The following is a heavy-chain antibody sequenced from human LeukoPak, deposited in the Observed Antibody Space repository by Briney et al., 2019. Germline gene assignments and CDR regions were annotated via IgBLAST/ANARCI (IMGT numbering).Heavy chain of an antibody. CDR2: ISGTSSNI. CDR3: ARKGDYHDY. CDR1: GFTFSSLS. Sequence: GGSLRLSCTASGFTFSSLSMNWVRQAPGKGLEWISYISGTSSNIYYADSVKGRFTISRDNAKNSLYLQMNSLRDEDTAVYYCARKGDYHDYWGQGTLVTVSS. J-gene: IGHJ4*02. V-gene: IGHV3-48*02.